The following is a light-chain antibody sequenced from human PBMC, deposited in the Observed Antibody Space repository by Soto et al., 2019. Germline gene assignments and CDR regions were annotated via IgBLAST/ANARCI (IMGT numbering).Light chain of an antibody. CDR2: RNN. CDR1: SSNIGSNF. CDR3: AAWDDSLSGSYV. Sequence: QSALAQPPSASGTPGQRVTISGSGSSSNIGSNFVYWYQQLPGTAPKLLIHRNNQRPSGVPDRFSGSKSGTSASLAISGLRSEDEADYYCAAWDDSLSGSYVFGTGTKVTVL. J-gene: IGLJ1*01. V-gene: IGLV1-47*01.